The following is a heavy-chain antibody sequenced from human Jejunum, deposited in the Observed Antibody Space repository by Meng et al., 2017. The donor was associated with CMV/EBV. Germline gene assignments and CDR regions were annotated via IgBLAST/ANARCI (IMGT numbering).Heavy chain of an antibody. CDR2: IVVGSGYA. J-gene: IGHJ4*02. V-gene: IGHV1-58*01. CDR3: AADRYSSQTAYSDY. CDR1: GFPFTNSA. D-gene: IGHD6-19*01. Sequence: SGFPFTNSAVQWVRQARGQPLEWIGWIVVGSGYAKYEQKFQERVTITRDMFTSTAYMELSSLRSDDTAVYYCAADRYSSQTAYSDYWGQGTLVTVSS.